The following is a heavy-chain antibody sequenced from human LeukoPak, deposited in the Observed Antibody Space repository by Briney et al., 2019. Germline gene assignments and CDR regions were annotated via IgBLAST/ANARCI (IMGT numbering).Heavy chain of an antibody. CDR2: ISYDGSDK. CDR3: ARDPDSGYDFGYYFDY. J-gene: IGHJ4*02. Sequence: PGRSLRLSCAASGFTFSSYAMHWVRQAPGKGLEWVAVISYDGSDKYYADSVKGRFTISRDNAKNSLYLQMNSLRAEDTAVYYCARDPDSGYDFGYYFDYWGQGTLVTVSS. V-gene: IGHV3-30-3*01. CDR1: GFTFSSYA. D-gene: IGHD5-12*01.